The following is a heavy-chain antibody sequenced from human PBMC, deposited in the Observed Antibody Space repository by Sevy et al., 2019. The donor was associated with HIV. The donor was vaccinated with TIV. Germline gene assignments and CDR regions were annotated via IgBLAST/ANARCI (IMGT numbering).Heavy chain of an antibody. J-gene: IGHJ4*02. CDR2: ISGSGGST. V-gene: IGHV3-23*01. CDR1: GFTFTTYA. D-gene: IGHD4-17*01. Sequence: GGSLRLSCAASGFTFTTYAMTWVRQAPGKGLQWVSAISGSGGSTYYADSVEGRFTISRDNSKSTLYLQMNSLRAEDTAVYYCARDLPPSATTVAHFDCWGQGTLVTVSS. CDR3: ARDLPPSATTVAHFDC.